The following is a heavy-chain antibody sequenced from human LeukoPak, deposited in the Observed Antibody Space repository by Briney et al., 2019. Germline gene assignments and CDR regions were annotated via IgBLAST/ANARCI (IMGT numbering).Heavy chain of an antibody. Sequence: GGSLRLSCAASGFTFRDYAMSWVRQAPGKGLEWVSVISGSGGSTYYADSVKGRFTISRDNAKNSLYLQMNSLRAEDTAVYYCASEIAAAGPSVDYWGQGTLVTVSS. CDR3: ASEIAAAGPSVDY. V-gene: IGHV3-23*01. CDR1: GFTFRDYA. D-gene: IGHD6-13*01. J-gene: IGHJ4*02. CDR2: ISGSGGST.